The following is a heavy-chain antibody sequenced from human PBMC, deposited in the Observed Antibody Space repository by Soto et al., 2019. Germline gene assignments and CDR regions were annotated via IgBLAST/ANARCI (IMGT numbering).Heavy chain of an antibody. CDR3: ARVERYYYGSGSSNWFDP. V-gene: IGHV4-4*02. CDR2: IYHSGST. CDR1: GGSLSSSNW. J-gene: IGHJ5*02. Sequence: SETLSLTCAVSGGSLSSSNWWSWVRQPPGKGLEWIGEIYHSGSTNYNPSLKSRVTISVDKSKNQFSLKLSSVTAADTAVYYCARVERYYYGSGSSNWFDPWGQGTLVTVSS. D-gene: IGHD3-10*01.